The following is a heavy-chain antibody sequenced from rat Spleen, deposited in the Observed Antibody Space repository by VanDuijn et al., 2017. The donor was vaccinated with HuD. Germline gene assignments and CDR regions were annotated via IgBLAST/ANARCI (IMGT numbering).Heavy chain of an antibody. CDR2: IISGGSNT. Sequence: EVQLVESGGGLVQPGSSLKLSCTASGFTFSSFAMAWVRQAPKKGLEWVAAIISGGSNTYYRDSVKGRFTISRDNAKSTLSLQMDSLRSEDTATYYCAREGLGARDYWGQGVMVTVSS. V-gene: IGHV5-25*01. J-gene: IGHJ2*01. CDR3: AREGLGARDY. D-gene: IGHD5-1*01. CDR1: GFTFSSFA.